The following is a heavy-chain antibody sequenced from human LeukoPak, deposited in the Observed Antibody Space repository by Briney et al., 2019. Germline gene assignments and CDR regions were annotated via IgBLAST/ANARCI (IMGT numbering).Heavy chain of an antibody. V-gene: IGHV3-53*01. Sequence: GGSLRLSCAASGFTVSSNYMSWVRQAPGKGLEWVSVIYSGGSTYYADSVKGRFTISRDNSKNTLYLQMSSLRAEDTAVYYCARWIYDFWSGYPSYYFDYWGQGTLVTVSS. CDR1: GFTVSSNY. J-gene: IGHJ4*02. CDR2: IYSGGST. D-gene: IGHD3-3*01. CDR3: ARWIYDFWSGYPSYYFDY.